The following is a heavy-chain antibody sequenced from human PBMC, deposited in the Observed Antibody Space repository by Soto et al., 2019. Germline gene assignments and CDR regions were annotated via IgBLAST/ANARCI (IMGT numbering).Heavy chain of an antibody. Sequence: GGPLGLWKAASGFTVSNYARSWVRQTPGKGLEWVSAISGSGGSTYYADSVKGRFNISRDNYKNTLYLKMNSLRAEDTAVYYCAKDGDIGVAGRRWWFDSWGQGTLVTVSS. CDR2: ISGSGGST. D-gene: IGHD6-13*01. CDR1: GFTVSNYA. CDR3: AKDGDIGVAGRRWWFDS. V-gene: IGHV3-23*01. J-gene: IGHJ5*01.